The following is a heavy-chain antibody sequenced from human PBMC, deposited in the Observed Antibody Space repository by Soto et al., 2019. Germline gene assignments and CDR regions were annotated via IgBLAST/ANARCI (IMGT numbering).Heavy chain of an antibody. CDR2: ISSSSSYI. V-gene: IGHV3-21*01. D-gene: IGHD2-15*01. CDR1: GFTFSSYS. J-gene: IGHJ3*02. Sequence: EVQLVESGGGLVKPGGSLRLSCAASGFTFSSYSMNWVRQAPGKGLEWVSSISSSSSYIYYADSVKGRFTISRDNAKNSLDLQMNRLRDEDTAVYICAREGYCSGGSCYSDAFYIWGQGTMVTVSS. CDR3: AREGYCSGGSCYSDAFYI.